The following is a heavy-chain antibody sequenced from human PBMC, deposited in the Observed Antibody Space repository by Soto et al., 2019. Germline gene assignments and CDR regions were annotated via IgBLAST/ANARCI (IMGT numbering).Heavy chain of an antibody. CDR2: ISRSGDNI. Sequence: GGSLRLSCAASGFFFSDYAMNWVRQAPGKGLEWVSTISRSGDNIYYADSVRGRFIISRDNPHNTLYLQLNSLRPDDTAVYSCARGGEFYSDLNWFDPWGAGTPVTVSS. CDR1: GFFFSDYA. V-gene: IGHV3-23*01. D-gene: IGHD3-22*01. J-gene: IGHJ5*02. CDR3: ARGGEFYSDLNWFDP.